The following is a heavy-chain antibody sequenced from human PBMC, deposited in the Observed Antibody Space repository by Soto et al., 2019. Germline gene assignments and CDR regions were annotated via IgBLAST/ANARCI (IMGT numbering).Heavy chain of an antibody. Sequence: QVQLVESGGGVVQPGRSLRLSCAASGFTFSNYAMHWVRHAPGKGLEWVAVVSYDGSKKYCAVSVKGRFTISRDNSKNTLYLQMNSLRAEDTAIYYGAGDAFDSWGQGTLVTVTS. V-gene: IGHV3-30-3*01. J-gene: IGHJ4*02. CDR1: GFTFSNYA. CDR2: VSYDGSKK. CDR3: AGDAFDS.